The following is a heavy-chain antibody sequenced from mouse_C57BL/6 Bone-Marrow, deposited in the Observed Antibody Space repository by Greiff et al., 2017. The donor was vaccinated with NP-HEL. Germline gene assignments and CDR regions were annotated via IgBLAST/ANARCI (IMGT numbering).Heavy chain of an antibody. Sequence: VKLQQPGAELVRPGTSVKLSCKASGYTFTSYWMHWVKQRPGQGLEWIGVIDPSDSYTNYNQKFKGKATLTVDTSSSTAYMQLSSLTSEDSAVYNCESRGYDPYWYYDVWGRGTAITVTS. CDR2: IDPSDSYT. J-gene: IGHJ1*03. V-gene: IGHV1-59*01. CDR3: ESRGYDPYWYYDV. CDR1: GYTFTSYW. D-gene: IGHD2-2*01.